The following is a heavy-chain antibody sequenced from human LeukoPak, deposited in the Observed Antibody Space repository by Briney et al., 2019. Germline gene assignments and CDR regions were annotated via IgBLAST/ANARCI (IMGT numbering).Heavy chain of an antibody. CDR3: ARDLNWNQADY. CDR2: INTDGGTT. D-gene: IGHD1-20*01. CDR1: GFTFNAHW. V-gene: IGHV3-74*01. Sequence: GGSLRLSCAASGFTFNAHWMHWVRQTPEKGLVWLSRINTDGGTTNYADAVKGRFTISRDNAKDTLYLQMNSLRVEDTAVYYCARDLNWNQADYWGQGSLVTVSS. J-gene: IGHJ4*02.